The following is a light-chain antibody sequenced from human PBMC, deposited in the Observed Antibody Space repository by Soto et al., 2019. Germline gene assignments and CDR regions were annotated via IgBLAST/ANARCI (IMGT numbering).Light chain of an antibody. CDR2: EVS. Sequence: QSALTQPASVSGSPGLSITISCTGTSSDVGGYNYVSWYQQHPGKAPKLMIYEVSNRPSGVSNRFSGSKSGNTASLTISGLQAEDEADYFCSSYGSTSTRYVFGTGTKVTVL. CDR1: SSDVGGYNY. V-gene: IGLV2-14*01. J-gene: IGLJ1*01. CDR3: SSYGSTSTRYV.